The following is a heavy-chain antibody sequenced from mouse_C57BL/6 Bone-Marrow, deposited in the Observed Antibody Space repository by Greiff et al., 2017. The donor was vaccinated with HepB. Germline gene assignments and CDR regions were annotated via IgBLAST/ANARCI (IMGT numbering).Heavy chain of an antibody. D-gene: IGHD1-1*01. Sequence: DVKLVESGPGLAKPSQPLSLTCSVTGYSITSDYWNWIRKFPGNKLEYMRYISYSGSTYYNPSLKSRISITRDTSKNQYYLQLNSVTTEDTATYYCARGPYYYGSSDWYFDVWGTGTTVTVSS. J-gene: IGHJ1*03. V-gene: IGHV3-8*01. CDR3: ARGPYYYGSSDWYFDV. CDR1: GYSITSDY. CDR2: ISYSGST.